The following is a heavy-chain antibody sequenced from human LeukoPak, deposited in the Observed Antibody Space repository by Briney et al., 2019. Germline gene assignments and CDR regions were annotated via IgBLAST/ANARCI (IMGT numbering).Heavy chain of an antibody. Sequence: ASVKVSCKVSGYTLTELSMHWVRQAPGKGLEWMGGFNPEDGETIYAQKLQGRVTMTEDTSTDTAYMELSSLRSEDTAVYYCATLYYYDSSGWRFSFDYFDYWGQGTLVTVSS. J-gene: IGHJ4*02. CDR2: FNPEDGET. CDR1: GYTLTELS. D-gene: IGHD3-22*01. V-gene: IGHV1-24*01. CDR3: ATLYYYDSSGWRFSFDYFDY.